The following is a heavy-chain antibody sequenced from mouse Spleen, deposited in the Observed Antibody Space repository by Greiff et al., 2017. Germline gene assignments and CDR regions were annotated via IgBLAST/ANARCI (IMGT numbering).Heavy chain of an antibody. J-gene: IGHJ2*01. V-gene: IGHV1-18*01. D-gene: IGHD1-1*01. CDR1: GYTFTDYN. CDR2: INPNNGGT. Sequence: EVKLMESGPELVKPGASVKIPCKASGYTFTDYNMDWVKQSHGKSLEWIGDINPNNGGTIYNQKFKGKATLTVDKSSSTAYMELRSLTSEDTAVYYCARGGLYYDGSYPYFDYWGQGTTLTVSS. CDR3: ARGGLYYDGSYPYFDY.